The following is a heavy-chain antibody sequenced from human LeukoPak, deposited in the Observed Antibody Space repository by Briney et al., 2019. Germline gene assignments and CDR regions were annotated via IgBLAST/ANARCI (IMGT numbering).Heavy chain of an antibody. D-gene: IGHD2/OR15-2a*01. CDR2: ISSSSSYI. J-gene: IGHJ5*02. CDR3: AKGYCNSTFCHANWFDP. CDR1: GFTFSSYS. Sequence: GGSLRLSCAASGFTFSSYSMNWVRQAPGKGLEWVSSISSSSSYIYYADSVKGRFTISRDNAKNSLYLQMDSLRAEDTALYYCAKGYCNSTFCHANWFDPWGQGTLVTVSP. V-gene: IGHV3-21*01.